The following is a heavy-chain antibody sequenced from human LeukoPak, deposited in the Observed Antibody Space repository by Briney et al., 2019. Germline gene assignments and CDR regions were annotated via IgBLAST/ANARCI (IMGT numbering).Heavy chain of an antibody. CDR1: EFTFSTYV. D-gene: IGHD1-14*01. CDR2: ISYDGSNK. J-gene: IGHJ4*02. Sequence: PGGSLRLSCAASEFTFSTYVMHWVRQAPGKGLEWVAVISYDGSNKYYADSVKGRFTISRDNAKNALYLQMNSLRAEDTAVYYCARKITGPYYFDYWGQGTLVTVSS. V-gene: IGHV3-30*04. CDR3: ARKITGPYYFDY.